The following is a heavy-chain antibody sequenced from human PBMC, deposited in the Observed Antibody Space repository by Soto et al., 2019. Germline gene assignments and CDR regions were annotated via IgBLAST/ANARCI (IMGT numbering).Heavy chain of an antibody. Sequence: NPSETLSLTCSASGYSVTSSDYYWAWIRQPPGKGLEWIGSMFYSGLTYYNPSLKSRVTLSVDTSKNQFSVRLNSVTAADTAVYYCAPLSVSLSGPYGIHVWGQGTTVTVSS. CDR1: GYSVTSSDYY. CDR3: APLSVSLSGPYGIHV. D-gene: IGHD2-15*01. J-gene: IGHJ6*02. CDR2: MFYSGLT. V-gene: IGHV4-39*01.